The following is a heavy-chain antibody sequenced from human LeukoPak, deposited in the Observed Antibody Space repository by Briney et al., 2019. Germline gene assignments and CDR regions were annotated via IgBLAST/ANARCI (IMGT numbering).Heavy chain of an antibody. CDR2: IYNSGST. D-gene: IGHD3-16*01. V-gene: IGHV4-38-2*01. CDR1: GYSISSGYY. J-gene: IGHJ5*01. Sequence: PSETLSLTCDVSGYSISSGYYWAWIRQSPGKGLEWIASIYNSGSTFYNPSLKSRVALSVDTSKNQFSLKLMSVTAADTAVYYCARPNTWITEGFDSWGQRILVTVSS. CDR3: ARPNTWITEGFDS.